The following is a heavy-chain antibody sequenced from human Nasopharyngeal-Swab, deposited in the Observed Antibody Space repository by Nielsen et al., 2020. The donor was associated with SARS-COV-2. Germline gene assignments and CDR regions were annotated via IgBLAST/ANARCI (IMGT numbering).Heavy chain of an antibody. CDR3: ARLTVLLWFGEPTYMDV. V-gene: IGHV4-39*01. CDR1: GGSFSSYY. CDR2: IYYSGST. J-gene: IGHJ6*03. D-gene: IGHD3-10*01. Sequence: SQTLSLTCAVYGGSFSSYYWGWIRQPPGKGLEWIGSIYYSGSTYYNPSLKSRVTISVDTSKNQFSLKLSSVTAADTAVYYCARLTVLLWFGEPTYMDVWGKGTTVTVSS.